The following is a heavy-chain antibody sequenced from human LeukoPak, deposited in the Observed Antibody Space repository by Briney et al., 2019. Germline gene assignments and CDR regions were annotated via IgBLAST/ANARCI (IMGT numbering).Heavy chain of an antibody. CDR3: ARDPYYYDSSGYPSFDY. CDR1: GYTFTGYY. V-gene: IGHV1-2*02. Sequence: ASVKVSCTASGYTFTGYYMHWVRQAPGQGLEWMGWINPNSGGTNYAQKFQGRVTMTRDTSISTAYMELSRLRSDDTAVYYCARDPYYYDSSGYPSFDYWGQGTLVTVSS. J-gene: IGHJ4*02. D-gene: IGHD3-22*01. CDR2: INPNSGGT.